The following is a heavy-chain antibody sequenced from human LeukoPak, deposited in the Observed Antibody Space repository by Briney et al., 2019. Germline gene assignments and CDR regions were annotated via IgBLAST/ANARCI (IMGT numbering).Heavy chain of an antibody. Sequence: SETLSLTCTVSGASMSDYYWSWIRQPPGKGLEWIGYIYYTGSTNYNPSLKSRVTMSVDTSKNQISLKLSSVTAADSAAYYCVRRVRYFGQNDYWGQGTLVTVSS. J-gene: IGHJ4*02. D-gene: IGHD3-9*01. CDR2: IYYTGST. CDR1: GASMSDYY. CDR3: VRRVRYFGQNDY. V-gene: IGHV4-59*08.